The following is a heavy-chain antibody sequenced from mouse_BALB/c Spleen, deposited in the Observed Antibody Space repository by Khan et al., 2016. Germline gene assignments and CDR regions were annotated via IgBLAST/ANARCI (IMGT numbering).Heavy chain of an antibody. CDR1: GFSITGFA. D-gene: IGHD2-4*01. CDR3: ASSYDCDGGFAY. V-gene: IGHV2-6-7*01. J-gene: IGHJ3*01. CDR2: IWGDGSI. Sequence: QVQLMESGPGLVAPAQSLSITCTVSGFSITGFAVNWVRQAPGKGLEWLGVIWGDGSIDYDAALKSRLRYSNDNSKYQVFLKMNSLQTDNTARYYCASSYDCDGGFAYWGPGTLVTVSA.